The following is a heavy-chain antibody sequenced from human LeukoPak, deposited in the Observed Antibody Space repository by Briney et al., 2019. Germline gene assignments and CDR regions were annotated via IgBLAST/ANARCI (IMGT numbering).Heavy chain of an antibody. V-gene: IGHV4-4*02. CDR3: AREGGSYHPLDY. Sequence: GTESLTCDVSGGSITQTNYWTWLRQPPGKGLEWIGEVNLQGGTNYNPSLLRRVAKSVDTSANHVSLQMTSVTAADTAVYYCAREGGSYHPLDYSDQGTVATVTS. D-gene: IGHD3-10*01. J-gene: IGHJ4*02. CDR1: GGSITQTNY. CDR2: VNLQGGT.